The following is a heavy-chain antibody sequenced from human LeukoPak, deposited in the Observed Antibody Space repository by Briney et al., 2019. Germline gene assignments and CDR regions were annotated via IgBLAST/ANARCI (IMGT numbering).Heavy chain of an antibody. D-gene: IGHD2-2*01. J-gene: IGHJ4*02. V-gene: IGHV4-38-2*02. CDR2: IYHSGST. CDR1: GYSISSGYY. Sequence: SETLSLTCTVSGYSISSGYYWGWIRQPPGKGLEWIGSIYHSGSTYYNPSLKSRVTISVDMSKNQFSLRLSSVTAADTAVYYCARDPSSISSDDYWGQGTLVTVSS. CDR3: ARDPSSISSDDY.